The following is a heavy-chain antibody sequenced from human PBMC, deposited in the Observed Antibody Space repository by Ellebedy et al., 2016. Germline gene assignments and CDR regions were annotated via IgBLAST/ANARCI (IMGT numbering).Heavy chain of an antibody. CDR1: GDSINSGAYY. D-gene: IGHD6-6*01. CDR3: ARDVSLYSSSPSFDS. V-gene: IGHV4-61*10. Sequence: SETLSLXCTVSGDSINSGAYYWSWIRQPAGKGLEWIGYVFYGGSTKYNPSLRSRVAISLDTARNQFSLKLTSVAAADTAVYFCARDVSLYSSSPSFDSWGQGTLVTVSS. J-gene: IGHJ4*02. CDR2: VFYGGST.